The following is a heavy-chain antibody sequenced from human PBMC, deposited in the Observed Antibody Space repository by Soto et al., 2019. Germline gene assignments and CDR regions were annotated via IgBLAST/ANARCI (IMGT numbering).Heavy chain of an antibody. D-gene: IGHD3-10*01. J-gene: IGHJ3*02. Sequence: SETLSLTCAVSGGSIRSSSWWTWLRQSPGKGLEWIGEIYHAGSPNYNPSFQSRVTISADTSKNFFSLRLTSVTAANTAMYYCARASSFRGDFDIWGQGTAVTVSS. CDR3: ARASSFRGDFDI. CDR2: IYHAGSP. V-gene: IGHV4-4*02. CDR1: GGSIRSSSW.